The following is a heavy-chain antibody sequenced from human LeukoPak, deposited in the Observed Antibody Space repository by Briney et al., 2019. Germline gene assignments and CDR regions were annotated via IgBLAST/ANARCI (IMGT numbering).Heavy chain of an antibody. CDR3: ARLRGYCSGGSCYSPDGMDV. D-gene: IGHD2-15*01. CDR2: IYPGDSDT. V-gene: IGHV5-51*01. J-gene: IGHJ6*02. CDR1: GYSFTSYW. Sequence: ESLKISCKGSGYSFTSYWIGWVRQMPGKGLEWMGIIYPGDSDTRYSPSFQGQVTISADKSISTAYLQWSSLKASDTAMYYCARLRGYCSGGSCYSPDGMDVWGQGTTVTVSS.